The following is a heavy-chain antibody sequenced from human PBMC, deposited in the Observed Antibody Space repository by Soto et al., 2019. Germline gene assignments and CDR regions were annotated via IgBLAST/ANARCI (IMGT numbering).Heavy chain of an antibody. D-gene: IGHD6-19*01. CDR3: AKDSGQWLVDY. CDR1: GFTFSSYG. J-gene: IGHJ4*02. CDR2: ISYDGSNK. Sequence: QVQLVESGGGVVQPGRSLRLSCAASGFTFSSYGMHWVRQAPGKGLEWVAVISYDGSNKYYADSVKGRFTISRDNSKNTLYLQMNSLRPDDTAVYYCAKDSGQWLVDYWGQGTLVTVSS. V-gene: IGHV3-30*18.